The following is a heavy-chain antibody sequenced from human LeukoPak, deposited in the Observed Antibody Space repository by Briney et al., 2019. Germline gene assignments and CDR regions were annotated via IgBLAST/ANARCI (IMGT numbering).Heavy chain of an antibody. CDR2: INPNSGGT. V-gene: IGHV1-2*02. Sequence: ASVKVSCKASGYTFTGYYMHWVRQAPGQGLEWMGWINPNSGGTNYAQKSQGRVTMTGDPSISTAYVELSRLRSDDTAVYYCSTVGPVWFGELFAWGQGTLVTVSS. CDR1: GYTFTGYY. J-gene: IGHJ5*02. D-gene: IGHD3-10*01. CDR3: STVGPVWFGELFA.